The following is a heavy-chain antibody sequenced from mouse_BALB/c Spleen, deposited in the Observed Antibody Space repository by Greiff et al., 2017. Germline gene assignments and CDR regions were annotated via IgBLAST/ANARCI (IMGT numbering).Heavy chain of an antibody. V-gene: IGHV5-9-4*01. CDR1: GFTFSSYA. Sequence: EVMLVESGGGLVKPGGSLKLSCAASGFTFSSYAMSWVRQSPEKRLEWVAEISSGGSYTYYPDTVTGRFTISRDNAKNTLYLEMSSLRSEDTAMYYCARGGSHYYGSSLAYWGQGTLVTVSA. CDR3: ARGGSHYYGSSLAY. D-gene: IGHD1-1*01. CDR2: ISSGGSYT. J-gene: IGHJ3*01.